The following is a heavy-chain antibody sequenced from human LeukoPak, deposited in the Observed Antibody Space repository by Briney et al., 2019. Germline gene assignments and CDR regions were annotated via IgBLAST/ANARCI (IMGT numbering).Heavy chain of an antibody. J-gene: IGHJ6*02. CDR3: AKDLGGDPSYYYYGMDV. Sequence: GGSLRLSCAASGFTFSSYAMSWVRQAPGKGLEWVSAISGSGGSTYYADSVKGRFTISRDNSKNTLYLQMNSLRAEDTAVYYCAKDLGGDPSYYYYGMDVWGQGTTVTVSS. V-gene: IGHV3-23*01. D-gene: IGHD4-17*01. CDR1: GFTFSSYA. CDR2: ISGSGGST.